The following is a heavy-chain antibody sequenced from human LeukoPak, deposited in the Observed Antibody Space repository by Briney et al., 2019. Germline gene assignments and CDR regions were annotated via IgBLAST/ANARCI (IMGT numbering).Heavy chain of an antibody. J-gene: IGHJ4*02. CDR3: AREPFNYYDSSGSIDY. V-gene: IGHV7-4-1*02. CDR1: GYTFTSYA. Sequence: ASVKVSCKASGYTFTSYATNWVRQAPGQGLEWMGWINTNTGNPTYAQGFTGRFVFSLDTSVSTAYLQISSLKAEDTAVYYCAREPFNYYDSSGSIDYWGQGTLVTVSS. D-gene: IGHD3-22*01. CDR2: INTNTGNP.